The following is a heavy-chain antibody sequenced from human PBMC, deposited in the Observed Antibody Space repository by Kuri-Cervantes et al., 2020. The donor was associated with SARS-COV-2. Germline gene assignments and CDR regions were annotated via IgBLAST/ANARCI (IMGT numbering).Heavy chain of an antibody. CDR1: GFTFSSYA. J-gene: IGHJ4*02. Sequence: GESLKISCAASGFTFSSYAMHWVRQAPGKGLEWVAVISYDGSNKYYADSVKGRFTISGDNSKNTLYLQMNSLRAEDTAAYYCARADGITMIVETRPTDYWGQGALVTVSS. D-gene: IGHD3-22*01. CDR2: ISYDGSNK. CDR3: ARADGITMIVETRPTDY. V-gene: IGHV3-30*04.